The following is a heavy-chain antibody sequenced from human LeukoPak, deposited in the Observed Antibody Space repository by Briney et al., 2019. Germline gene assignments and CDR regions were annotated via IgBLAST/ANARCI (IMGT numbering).Heavy chain of an antibody. J-gene: IGHJ6*03. D-gene: IGHD1-26*01. CDR1: GGTFSSHA. Sequence: SVKVSCKASGGTFSSHAISWVRQAPGQGLEWMGGIIPIFGTANYAQTSQGRVTITADESTSTAYMELSSLRSEDTAVYYCARSVSGSYSDYYYYMDVWGKGTTVTVSS. V-gene: IGHV1-69*13. CDR3: ARSVSGSYSDYYYYMDV. CDR2: IIPIFGTA.